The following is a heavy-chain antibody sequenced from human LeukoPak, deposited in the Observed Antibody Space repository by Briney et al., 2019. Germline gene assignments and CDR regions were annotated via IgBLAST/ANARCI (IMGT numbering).Heavy chain of an antibody. V-gene: IGHV3-23*01. Sequence: GGSLRLSCAASGFTFSTYAVNWVRQAPGKGLEWVSTIGGSGDSTYYADSVKGRFTISRDNSKDTLYLQMSSVRVDDTAVYYCARDRVGFYYYDSSGYSYWGQGTLVTVSS. CDR2: IGGSGDST. J-gene: IGHJ4*02. CDR3: ARDRVGFYYYDSSGYSY. CDR1: GFTFSTYA. D-gene: IGHD3-22*01.